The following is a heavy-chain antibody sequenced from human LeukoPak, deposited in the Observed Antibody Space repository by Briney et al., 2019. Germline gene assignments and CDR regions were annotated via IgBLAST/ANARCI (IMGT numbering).Heavy chain of an antibody. D-gene: IGHD5-24*01. Sequence: SETLSLTCAVYGGSFSGYYWSWIRQPPGKGLEWIGEINHSGSTNYNPSLKSRVTISVDTSKNQFSLKLSSVTAADTAVYYCARADGYNRKFDYWGQGTLVTVSS. CDR2: INHSGST. J-gene: IGHJ4*02. CDR3: ARADGYNRKFDY. CDR1: GGSFSGYY. V-gene: IGHV4-34*01.